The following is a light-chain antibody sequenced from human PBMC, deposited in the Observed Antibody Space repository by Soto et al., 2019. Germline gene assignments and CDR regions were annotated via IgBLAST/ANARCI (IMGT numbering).Light chain of an antibody. V-gene: IGLV1-40*01. CDR3: QSYASGLSGSV. CDR1: SSNIGAGYD. J-gene: IGLJ3*02. CDR2: GNS. Sequence: QSVLTQPPSVSGAPGQRVTISCTGSSSNIGAGYDVHWYQQLPGTAPKLLIYGNSNRPSGVPDRFSGSKSGTSASLAITGLQVEDEADYYCQSYASGLSGSVFGGGTKLTVL.